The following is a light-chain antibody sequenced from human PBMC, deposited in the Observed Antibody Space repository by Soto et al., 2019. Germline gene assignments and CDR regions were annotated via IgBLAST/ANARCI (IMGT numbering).Light chain of an antibody. CDR2: DAS. Sequence: EIVLTQSPATLSLSPGERATLSCRASQSVSSYLAWYQQKPGPATRLLIYDASNRATGIPARFSGSGSGTDFTLTISSLEPEDLAIYYCQQRSNWPPVTFGGGTKVEIK. CDR3: QQRSNWPPVT. CDR1: QSVSSY. J-gene: IGKJ4*01. V-gene: IGKV3-11*01.